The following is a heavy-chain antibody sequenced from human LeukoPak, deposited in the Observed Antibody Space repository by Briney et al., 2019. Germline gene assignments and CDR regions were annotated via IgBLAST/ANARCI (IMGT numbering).Heavy chain of an antibody. CDR2: IFYTGTT. J-gene: IGHJ5*02. Sequence: SETLSLTCTVSGGSITSYYWNWIRQPPGKGLEWIGYIFYTGTTNYSPALKSRITLSVDTSKNRFSLKLTSVAAADTAVYYCARDLGPTVTAEDNWFDPWGQGTLVTVSS. D-gene: IGHD4-17*01. V-gene: IGHV4-59*01. CDR3: ARDLGPTVTAEDNWFDP. CDR1: GGSITSYY.